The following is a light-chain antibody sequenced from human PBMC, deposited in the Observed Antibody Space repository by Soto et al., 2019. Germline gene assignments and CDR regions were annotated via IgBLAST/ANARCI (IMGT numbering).Light chain of an antibody. J-gene: IGLJ7*01. Sequence: SVLTQPASVSAATAKSVAISGTGTSSDVGGYNYVSWYQQHPGKAPKPMIYKVSNRPSGVSNRFSGSKSGNTASLTISGFYADDAADYYSSTYTHSSDHAFG. CDR1: SSDVGGYNY. CDR3: STYTHSSDHA. CDR2: KVS. V-gene: IGLV2-14*01.